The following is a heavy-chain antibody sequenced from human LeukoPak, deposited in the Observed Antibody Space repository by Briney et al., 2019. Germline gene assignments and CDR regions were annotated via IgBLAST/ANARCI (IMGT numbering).Heavy chain of an antibody. Sequence: SQTLSLTCTVSGGSISSGDYYWRWLRQPPGTGLEWIGYIYYSGSTYYNPSLKSRVTISVDTSKNQFSLKLSSVTAADTAVYYCAGDLGYYDSSGSDAGGYWGQGTLVTVSS. CDR1: GGSISSGDYY. D-gene: IGHD3-22*01. CDR2: IYYSGST. J-gene: IGHJ4*02. CDR3: AGDLGYYDSSGSDAGGY. V-gene: IGHV4-30-4*08.